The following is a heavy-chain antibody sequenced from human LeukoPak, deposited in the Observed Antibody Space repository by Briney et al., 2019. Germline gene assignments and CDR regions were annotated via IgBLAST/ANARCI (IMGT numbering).Heavy chain of an antibody. D-gene: IGHD3-3*01. CDR1: GFTFSDYY. Sequence: GGSLRLSCAASGFTFSDYYMSWIRQAPGKGLEWLTYISSRGSAIYYADSVKGRFTISRDNAKNTLYLQMNSLRAEDTAIYYCARDERLLSFLKWGQGTLVTVSS. CDR2: ISSRGSAI. J-gene: IGHJ4*02. V-gene: IGHV3-11*01. CDR3: ARDERLLSFLK.